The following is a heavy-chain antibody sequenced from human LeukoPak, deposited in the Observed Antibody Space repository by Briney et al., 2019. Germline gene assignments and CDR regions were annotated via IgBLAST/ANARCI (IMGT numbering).Heavy chain of an antibody. CDR3: ARGRSNYYGMDV. V-gene: IGHV4-59*01. J-gene: IGHJ6*02. D-gene: IGHD1-26*01. CDR2: IYYNGNT. Sequence: SETLSLTCSVSDGSINSYYWNWIRRPPGKVLEWIGYIYYNGNTNYSPSLKSRVTMSVDTPKNLFSLKVSSVTAADTAVYYCARGRSNYYGMDVWGQGTTVTVSS. CDR1: DGSINSYY.